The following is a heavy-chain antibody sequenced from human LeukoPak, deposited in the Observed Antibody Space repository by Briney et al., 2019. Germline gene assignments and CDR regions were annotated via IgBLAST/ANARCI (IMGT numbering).Heavy chain of an antibody. CDR1: GYTFIGYY. CDR2: INPYSCDT. V-gene: IGHV1-2*02. D-gene: IGHD2-15*01. Sequence: ASVKVSCKASGYTFIGYYMNWVRQAPGQGLEWMGWINPYSCDTNYAQNCQGRLTMTRDTSIRTVYMDLSGLISDDTAIYYCAKMGNCDSSGCTPADYWGQGTLVTVSS. CDR3: AKMGNCDSSGCTPADY. J-gene: IGHJ4*02.